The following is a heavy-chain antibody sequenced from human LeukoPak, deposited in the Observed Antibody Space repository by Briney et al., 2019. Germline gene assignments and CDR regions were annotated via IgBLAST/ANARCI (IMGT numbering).Heavy chain of an antibody. D-gene: IGHD3-3*01. V-gene: IGHV1-2*02. CDR1: EYTFTGYY. J-gene: IGHJ6*02. Sequence: ASVKVSCKASEYTFTGYYLHWVRQAPGQGLEWIGCINPGSGGTNYAQKFQDRVTMTRDMYISTAYMELSSLRYDDTAVYYCARGGFVVAPPLAVWGQGTTVTVSS. CDR3: ARGGFVVAPPLAV. CDR2: INPGSGGT.